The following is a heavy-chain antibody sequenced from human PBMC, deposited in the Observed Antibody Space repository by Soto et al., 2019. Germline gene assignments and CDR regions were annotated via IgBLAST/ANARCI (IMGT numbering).Heavy chain of an antibody. CDR1: GYAFTSYG. CDR2: ISTYSGDT. Sequence: GASVKVSCKASGYAFTSYGISWVRQAPGQGLGWMGWISTYSGDTKYAQKFQGRVTMTTDTSTTTAYLELRSLRSDDTAVYYCARHHGPTTSENWFDPWGQGTLVTVS. V-gene: IGHV1-18*04. D-gene: IGHD5-12*01. J-gene: IGHJ5*02. CDR3: ARHHGPTTSENWFDP.